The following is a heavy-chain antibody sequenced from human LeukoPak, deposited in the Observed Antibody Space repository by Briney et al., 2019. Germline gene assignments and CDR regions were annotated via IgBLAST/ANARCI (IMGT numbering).Heavy chain of an antibody. CDR2: INPNSGGT. J-gene: IGHJ4*02. Sequence: ASVKVSCKASGYTFTSYYIHWVRQAPGQGLEWMGWINPNSGGTNYAQKFQGRVTMTRDTSISTAYMELSRLRSDDTAVYYCARGTYSYGLARLDYWGQGTLVTVSS. V-gene: IGHV1-2*02. CDR3: ARGTYSYGLARLDY. D-gene: IGHD5-18*01. CDR1: GYTFTSYY.